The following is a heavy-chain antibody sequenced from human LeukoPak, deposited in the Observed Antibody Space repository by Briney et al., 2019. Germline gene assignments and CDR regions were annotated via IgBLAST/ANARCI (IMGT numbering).Heavy chain of an antibody. CDR3: ARDTYYYDSSDYRDDAFDI. V-gene: IGHV4-39*07. CDR2: IYYSGST. Sequence: PSETLSLTCTVSGGSISSSSYYWGWIRQPPGKGLEWIGSIYYSGSTYYNPSLKSRVTISVDTSKNQFSLKLSSVTAADTAVYYCARDTYYYDSSDYRDDAFDIWGQGTMVTVSS. J-gene: IGHJ3*02. D-gene: IGHD3-22*01. CDR1: GGSISSSSYY.